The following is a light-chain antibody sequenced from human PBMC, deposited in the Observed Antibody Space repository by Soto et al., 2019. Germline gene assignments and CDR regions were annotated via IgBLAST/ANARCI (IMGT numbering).Light chain of an antibody. CDR2: RSS. J-gene: IGKJ2*01. CDR3: QQYGTALYT. Sequence: EIVLTQSPGTLSLSPGERATLSCRASQSVSDNYLAWYQQQPGQAPRLLIYRSSSRATGIPDRFSGSGSGTDFTLTISRLEPEDFAGYYCQQYGTALYTFGQGTKLEIK. V-gene: IGKV3-20*01. CDR1: QSVSDNY.